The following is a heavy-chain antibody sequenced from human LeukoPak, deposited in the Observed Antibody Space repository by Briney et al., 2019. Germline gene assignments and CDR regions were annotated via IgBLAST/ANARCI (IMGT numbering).Heavy chain of an antibody. CDR2: INPNSGGT. CDR1: GYTFTVYY. D-gene: IGHD6-13*01. J-gene: IGHJ4*02. V-gene: IGHV1-2*06. CDR3: ARAARYSSPMYYFDY. Sequence: ASVKVSCKASGYTFTVYYMHWVRQAPGQGLEWMGRINPNSGGTNYAQKFQGRVTMTRDTSISTAYMELSRLRSDDTAVYYCARAARYSSPMYYFDYWGQGTLVTVSS.